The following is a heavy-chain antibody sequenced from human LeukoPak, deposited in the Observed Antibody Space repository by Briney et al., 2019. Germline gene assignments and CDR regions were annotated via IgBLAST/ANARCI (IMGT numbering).Heavy chain of an antibody. D-gene: IGHD1-26*01. J-gene: IGHJ6*03. CDR1: GFTFSSYA. CDR3: AKGYGVGATNCYYYYMDV. CDR2: ISGSGGST. Sequence: GGSLRLSCTASGFTFSSYAMSWVRQAPGKGLEWVSAISGSGGSTYYAASVKGRFTISRDNSRHTLYLQMNSLRAEDTAVYYCAKGYGVGATNCYYYYMDVWGKGTTVTVSS. V-gene: IGHV3-23*01.